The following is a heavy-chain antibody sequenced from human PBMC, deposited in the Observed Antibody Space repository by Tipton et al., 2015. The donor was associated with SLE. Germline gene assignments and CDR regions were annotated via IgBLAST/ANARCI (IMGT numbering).Heavy chain of an antibody. D-gene: IGHD6-19*01. CDR2: ISGSGGST. J-gene: IGHJ3*02. CDR3: AKEVRQWLVDDAFDI. Sequence: SLRLSCAASGFTFSSHAMRWVRQAPGKGLEWVSAISGSGGSTYYADSVKGRFTISRDNSKNTLYLQMNSLRAEETAVYYCAKEVRQWLVDDAFDIWGQGTMVTVSS. V-gene: IGHV3-23*01. CDR1: GFTFSSHA.